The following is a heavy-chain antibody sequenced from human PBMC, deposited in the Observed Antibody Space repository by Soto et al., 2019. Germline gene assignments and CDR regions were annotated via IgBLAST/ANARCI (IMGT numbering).Heavy chain of an antibody. CDR3: ARGRGWRDY. V-gene: IGHV1-8*01. D-gene: IGHD6-19*01. J-gene: IGHJ4*02. CDR2: MDPKTGNT. CDR1: GYSFTSYD. Sequence: SVKVSCKASGYSFTSYDINWVRQATVQGLEWMGWMDPKTGNTDYGQKFQGRVTMTRNTSISTAYMELSSLTSEDTAVYYCARGRGWRDYWGQGTLVTVSS.